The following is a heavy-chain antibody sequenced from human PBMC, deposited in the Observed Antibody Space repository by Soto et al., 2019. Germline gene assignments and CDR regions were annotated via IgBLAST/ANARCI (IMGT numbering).Heavy chain of an antibody. V-gene: IGHV1-46*03. Sequence: QVQLVQSGAEVKKPGASVKVSCKASGYTFSSYYMNWVRQAPGQGLEWLGIINPSGGYTTYAQRSLGRGTMDRDTSTSTGHMELGSLTSEDTAVYYCARGGGIVVVTAPYAHWGQGTLVTVSS. D-gene: IGHD2-21*02. CDR1: GYTFSSYY. CDR3: ARGGGIVVVTAPYAH. CDR2: INPSGGYT. J-gene: IGHJ4*02.